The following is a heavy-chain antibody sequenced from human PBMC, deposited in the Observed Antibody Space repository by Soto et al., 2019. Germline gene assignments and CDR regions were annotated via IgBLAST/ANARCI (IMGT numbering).Heavy chain of an antibody. CDR1: GFTFSSYA. J-gene: IGHJ4*02. V-gene: IGHV3-23*01. CDR2: ISGSGGST. CDR3: AKDPDFWSGYYDY. Sequence: EVQLLESGVGLVQPGGSLRLSCAASGFTFSSYAMSWVRQAPGKGLEWVSAISGSGGSTYYADSVKGRFTISRDNSKNTLYLQMNSLRAEDTAVYYCAKDPDFWSGYYDYWGQGTLVTVSS. D-gene: IGHD3-3*01.